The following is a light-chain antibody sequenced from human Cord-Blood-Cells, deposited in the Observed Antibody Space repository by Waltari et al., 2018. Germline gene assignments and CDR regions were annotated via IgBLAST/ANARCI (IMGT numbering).Light chain of an antibody. CDR2: GAS. CDR1: QSVSSN. CDR3: QQDNNWPPGS. Sequence: EIVMTQSPAPLSVSPGERATLSCRASQSVSSNLAWYQQKPGQAPRLLIYGASTRATGIPARFSGSGSGTEFTLTISSLQSEDFAVYYCQQDNNWPPGSFGQGTKLEIK. V-gene: IGKV3-15*01. J-gene: IGKJ2*03.